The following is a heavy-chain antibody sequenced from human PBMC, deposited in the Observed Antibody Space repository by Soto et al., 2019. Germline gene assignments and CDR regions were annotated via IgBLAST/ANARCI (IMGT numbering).Heavy chain of an antibody. CDR2: LNSHDGLT. J-gene: IGHJ4*02. CDR3: TRGGYNEGGFDY. CDR1: GFSFNDYD. Sequence: WGSLRLSCATSGFSFNDYDLNWVRQAPGKGLEWVSSLNSHDGLTHYADSVKGRFAISRDSAKKSFYLQMNSLRVEDTAVYYCTRGGYNEGGFDYWGRGNLVTVSS. V-gene: IGHV3-21*01. D-gene: IGHD5-12*01.